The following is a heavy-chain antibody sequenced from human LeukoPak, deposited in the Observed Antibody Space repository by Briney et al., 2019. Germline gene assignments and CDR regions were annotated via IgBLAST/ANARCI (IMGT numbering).Heavy chain of an antibody. CDR3: ALDIGAPTAARTPHY. CDR1: GESFSGYY. CDR2: INHSGST. Sequence: SETLSLTCAVYGESFSGYYWSWIRQPPGKGLEWIGEINHSGSTNYNPSLKSRVTISVDTSKNQFALKLSSVTAADTAVYYCALDIGAPTAARTPHYWGQGNLVTVSS. J-gene: IGHJ4*02. D-gene: IGHD5-12*01. V-gene: IGHV4-34*01.